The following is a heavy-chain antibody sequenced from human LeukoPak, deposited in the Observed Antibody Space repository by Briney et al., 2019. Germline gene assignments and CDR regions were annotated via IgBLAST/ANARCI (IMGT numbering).Heavy chain of an antibody. CDR1: GYSFTSYW. CDR3: ARSRQLGYGSGSYYYYYGMDV. D-gene: IGHD3-10*01. V-gene: IGHV5-10-1*01. J-gene: IGHJ6*02. CDR2: IDPSDSYT. Sequence: RGESLKISCKGSGYSFTSYWISWVRQMPGKGLEWMGRIDPSDSYTNYSPSFQGHVTISADKSISTAYLQWSSLKASDTAMYYCARSRQLGYGSGSYYYYYGMDVWGQGTTATVSS.